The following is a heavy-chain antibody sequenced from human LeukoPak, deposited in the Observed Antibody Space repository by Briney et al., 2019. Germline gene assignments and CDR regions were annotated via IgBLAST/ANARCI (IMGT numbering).Heavy chain of an antibody. Sequence: SETLSLTCAVSGYSINSGYYWGWIRQPPGKGLEWIGYIYYSGSTNYNPSLKSLVTISVDTSKNQFSLKLSSVTAADTAVYYCARQSYYYDSSGSLIDYWGQGTLVTVSS. V-gene: IGHV4-38-2*01. CDR3: ARQSYYYDSSGSLIDY. D-gene: IGHD3-22*01. CDR1: GYSINSGYY. J-gene: IGHJ4*02. CDR2: IYYSGST.